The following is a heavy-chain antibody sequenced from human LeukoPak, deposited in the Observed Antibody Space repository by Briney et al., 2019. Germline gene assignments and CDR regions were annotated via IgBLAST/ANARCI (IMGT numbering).Heavy chain of an antibody. J-gene: IGHJ5*02. CDR1: GDSVSSSNYY. D-gene: IGHD4-17*01. V-gene: IGHV4-39*07. CDR3: AREGPVTS. CDR2: LYYDGRT. Sequence: PSETLSLTCTVFGDSVSSSNYYWAWFRQPPGKGLDWIGSLYYDGRTYYNPSLKSRVTISVDRSKNQFSLKLSSVTAADTAVYYCAREGPVTSWGQGTLVTVSS.